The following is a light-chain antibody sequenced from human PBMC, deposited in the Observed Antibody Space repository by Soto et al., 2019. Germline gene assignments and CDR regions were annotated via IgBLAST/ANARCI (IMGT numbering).Light chain of an antibody. CDR2: GAS. CDR1: QSVSNN. V-gene: IGKV3-15*01. Sequence: EVEVTQSPGTLCVSKGESGTLSCRASQSVSNNLTWYQQKPGQPPRLLIYGASTRATGVPGRFSGSGSGTEFTLTISSLQPDDFAVYYCQQYNDLWTFGQGTKVDIK. J-gene: IGKJ1*01. CDR3: QQYNDLWT.